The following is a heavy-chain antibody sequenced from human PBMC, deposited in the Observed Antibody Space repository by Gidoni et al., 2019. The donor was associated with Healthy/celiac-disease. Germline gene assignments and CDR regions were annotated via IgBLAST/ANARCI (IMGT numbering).Heavy chain of an antibody. D-gene: IGHD1-26*01. CDR2: ISGSGGST. CDR3: AKLFSGEPRVGYWFDP. Sequence: EVLLLESGGGLVQPGGSLRLSCAASGFTFSSYAMSWVRQAPGKGLEWVSAISGSGGSTYYADSVKGRFTISRDNSKNTLYLQMNSLRAEDTAVYYCAKLFSGEPRVGYWFDPWGQGTLVTVSS. V-gene: IGHV3-23*01. CDR1: GFTFSSYA. J-gene: IGHJ5*02.